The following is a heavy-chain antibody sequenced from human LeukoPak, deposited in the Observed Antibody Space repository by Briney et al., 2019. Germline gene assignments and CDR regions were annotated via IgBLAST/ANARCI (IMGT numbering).Heavy chain of an antibody. D-gene: IGHD3-10*01. V-gene: IGHV3-66*01. J-gene: IGHJ4*02. Sequence: PGGSLRLSCAASGFTVSSNYMSWVRQAPGKGLEWVSVIYSGGSTYYADSVKGRFTISRDNSHNTLFLQMNSLRADDTAIYYCATQASYYYGSGSYYDSWGQGTLVTVSS. CDR3: ATQASYYYGSGSYYDS. CDR1: GFTVSSNY. CDR2: IYSGGST.